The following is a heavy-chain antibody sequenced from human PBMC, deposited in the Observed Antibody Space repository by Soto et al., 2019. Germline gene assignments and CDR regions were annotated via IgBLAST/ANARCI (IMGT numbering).Heavy chain of an antibody. D-gene: IGHD3-3*01. CDR1: GFTFSSYA. V-gene: IGHV3-30-3*01. Sequence: QVQLVESGGGVVQPGRSLRLSCAASGFTFSSYAIHWVRQAPGKGLEWVALISYDGCNKYYADSVKGRFTISRDNSKNTLYLQMNSLRAEDTAVYYCARHKRDLRFLEWSYYFDYWGQGTLVTVSS. CDR3: ARHKRDLRFLEWSYYFDY. J-gene: IGHJ4*02. CDR2: ISYDGCNK.